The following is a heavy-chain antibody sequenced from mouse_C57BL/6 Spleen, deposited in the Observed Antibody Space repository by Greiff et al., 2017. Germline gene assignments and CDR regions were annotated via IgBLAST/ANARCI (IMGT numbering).Heavy chain of an antibody. CDR3: ASSQNYGSSPSFAD. CDR1: GFTFTDYY. V-gene: IGHV1-76*01. J-gene: IGHJ3*01. CDR2: IYPGSGNT. D-gene: IGHD1-1*01. Sequence: QVQLKQSGAELVRPGASVKLSCTASGFTFTDYYINWVKQRPGQGLEWIARIYPGSGNTYYTEKFKGKATLTAEKSSSTAYMQLSSLTSEDSAVYFCASSQNYGSSPSFADWGQVTLVTVAA.